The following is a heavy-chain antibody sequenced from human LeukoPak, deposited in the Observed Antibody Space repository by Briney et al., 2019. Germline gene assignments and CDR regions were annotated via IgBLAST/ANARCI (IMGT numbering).Heavy chain of an antibody. D-gene: IGHD5-24*01. CDR1: GFTFSSYS. Sequence: GGSLRLSCAASGFTFSSYSMNWVRQAPGKGLEWVSSISSSSSYIYYANSVKGRFTISRDNAKNSLYLQMNSLRAEDTAVYYCARDGYNGTDYWGPGNPGHRLL. CDR2: ISSSSSYI. CDR3: ARDGYNGTDY. J-gene: IGHJ4*02. V-gene: IGHV3-21*01.